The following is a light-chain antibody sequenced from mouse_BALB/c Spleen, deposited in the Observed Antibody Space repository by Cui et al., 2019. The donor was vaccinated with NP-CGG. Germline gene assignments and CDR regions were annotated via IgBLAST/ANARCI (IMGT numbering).Light chain of an antibody. CDR3: ALWYSNHWV. CDR2: GTN. CDR1: TGAVTTGDY. Sequence: VVTQDSALATSPGETVTVTGRSSTGAVTTGDYANWVQEKPDHLFTGLIGGTNNRPPGVPARFSGSLIGDKAALTITGAQTEDEAIYFCALWYSNHWVFGGGTKLTVL. J-gene: IGLJ1*01. V-gene: IGLV1*01.